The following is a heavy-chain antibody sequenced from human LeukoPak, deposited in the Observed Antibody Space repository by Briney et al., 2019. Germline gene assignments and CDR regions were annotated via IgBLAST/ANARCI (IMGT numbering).Heavy chain of an antibody. CDR2: ISGSGGST. J-gene: IGHJ6*02. CDR1: GFTFSSYA. D-gene: IGHD5-12*01. V-gene: IGHV3-23*01. Sequence: PGGSLRLSCAASGFTFSSYAMSWVRQAPGKGLEWVSAISGSGGSTYYADSVKGRFTISRDNSKNTLYLQMNSLRAEDTAVYYCARDSPGDRGYSGPGYYYGMDVWGQGTTVTVSS. CDR3: ARDSPGDRGYSGPGYYYGMDV.